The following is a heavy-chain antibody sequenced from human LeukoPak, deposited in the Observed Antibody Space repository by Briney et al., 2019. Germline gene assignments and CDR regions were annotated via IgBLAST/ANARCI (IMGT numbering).Heavy chain of an antibody. CDR1: GASISSGGSS. V-gene: IGHV4-30-2*01. CDR3: ARVRSSNGDSYYFDY. CDR2: IYPSGNT. J-gene: IGHJ4*02. Sequence: SETLSLTCAVSGASISSGGSSWSWIRQPPGKGLEWIGYIYPSGNTYYNPSLKSRVTISLDKSKNQFSLNLTSVPAADTAVYYCARVRSSNGDSYYFDYWGQGALVTVSS. D-gene: IGHD2-8*01.